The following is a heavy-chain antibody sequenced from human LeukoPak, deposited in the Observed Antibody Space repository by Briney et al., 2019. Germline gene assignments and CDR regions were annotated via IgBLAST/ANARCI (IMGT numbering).Heavy chain of an antibody. CDR3: ARHGKWEPPDY. J-gene: IGHJ4*02. CDR2: IYPGDSDT. D-gene: IGHD1-26*01. Sequence: GESLKISCKGSGYSFTTYWIGWVRQMPGKGLEWMGIIYPGDSDTRYSPSFQGQVTVSADKSITTAYLQWSSLKASDTATYYCARHGKWEPPDYWGQGTLVTVSS. V-gene: IGHV5-51*01. CDR1: GYSFTTYW.